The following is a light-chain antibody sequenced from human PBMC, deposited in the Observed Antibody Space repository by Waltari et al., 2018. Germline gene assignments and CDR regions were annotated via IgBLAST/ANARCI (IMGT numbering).Light chain of an antibody. CDR1: SSNVGHYKR. V-gene: IGLV2-23*02. J-gene: IGLJ3*02. Sequence: QSALTQPASVSGSPVQSITITCPGTSSNVGHYKRASRYQQSRGKAPKLRIHAVSKRPSGVSYRFSGSESGDMASLTISGLQPEDEAEFFCSSYAGSRKGVFGGGTKVTVL. CDR2: AVS. CDR3: SSYAGSRKGV.